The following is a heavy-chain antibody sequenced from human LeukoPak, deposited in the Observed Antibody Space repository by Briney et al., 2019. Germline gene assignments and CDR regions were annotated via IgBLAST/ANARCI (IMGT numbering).Heavy chain of an antibody. CDR3: AAMTSVTTGDY. J-gene: IGHJ4*02. Sequence: PGGSLRLSCVASGFTFSYNGMHWVRQAPGKGLEWVAFIPYDGSDKFYADSVKGRFTISRDNSKNTLYLQMNSLRAEDTAVYYCAAMTSVTTGDYWGQGTLVTVSS. CDR2: IPYDGSDK. CDR1: GFTFSYNG. V-gene: IGHV3-30*02. D-gene: IGHD4-11*01.